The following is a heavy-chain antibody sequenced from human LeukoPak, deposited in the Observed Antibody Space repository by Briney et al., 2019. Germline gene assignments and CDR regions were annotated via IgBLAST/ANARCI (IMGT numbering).Heavy chain of an antibody. CDR2: INHSGST. V-gene: IGHV4-34*01. Sequence: SETLPLTCAVNGGTFSGYYWSWIRQPPGKGLAWIGEINHSGSTNYNPSLKRRVTISVDTSKNQFSLKLSSVTAADTAVYYCARGDAYYGSGIDYWGQGTLVTVSS. D-gene: IGHD3-10*01. J-gene: IGHJ4*02. CDR3: ARGDAYYGSGIDY. CDR1: GGTFSGYY.